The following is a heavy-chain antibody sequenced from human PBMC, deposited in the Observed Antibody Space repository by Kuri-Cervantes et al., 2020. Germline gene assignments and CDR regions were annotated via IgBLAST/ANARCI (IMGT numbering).Heavy chain of an antibody. Sequence: SGPTLVKPPQTHTLTCTFSGFSLSTSGMRVSWIRQPPGKALEWLARIDWDDDKFYSTSLKTRLTISKDTSKNQVVLTMTNMDPVDTATYYCARNDYGDAFDIWGQGTMVTVSS. J-gene: IGHJ3*02. V-gene: IGHV2-70*04. CDR3: ARNDYGDAFDI. D-gene: IGHD4-17*01. CDR2: IDWDDDK. CDR1: GFSLSTSGMR.